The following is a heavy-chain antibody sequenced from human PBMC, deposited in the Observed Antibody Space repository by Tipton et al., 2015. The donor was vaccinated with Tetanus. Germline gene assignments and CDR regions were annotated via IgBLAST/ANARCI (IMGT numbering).Heavy chain of an antibody. CDR3: ARANNDYPKKGPFDY. CDR1: GSSISRSSHY. D-gene: IGHD5-12*01. CDR2: VYHSGAT. Sequence: LRLSCAVSGSSISRSSHYWTWIRQPPGKEPEWVGYVYHSGATNYHPSLKTRLAISADTSKNQFSLNLRSVITADTAVYYCARANNDYPKKGPFDYWGQGILVTVSS. V-gene: IGHV4-61*01. J-gene: IGHJ4*02.